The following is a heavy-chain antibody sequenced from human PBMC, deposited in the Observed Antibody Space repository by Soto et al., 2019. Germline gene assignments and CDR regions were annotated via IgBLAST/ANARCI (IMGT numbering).Heavy chain of an antibody. Sequence: QLQLQESGPGLVKPSETLSLTCTVSGGAISSSSYYWGWIRQPPGKGLEWIGSIFDSGPTYYNPSLKRRGTISVDTSKNQLSLKLSSVTAADTAVYYCARHRGSDTAMVTGYNWFDPWGQGTRVTVSS. J-gene: IGHJ5*02. CDR1: GGAISSSSYY. D-gene: IGHD5-18*01. CDR2: IFDSGPT. CDR3: ARHRGSDTAMVTGYNWFDP. V-gene: IGHV4-39*01.